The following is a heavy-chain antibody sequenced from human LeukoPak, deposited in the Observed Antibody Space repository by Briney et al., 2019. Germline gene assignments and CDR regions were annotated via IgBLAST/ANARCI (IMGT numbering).Heavy chain of an antibody. V-gene: IGHV1-2*06. CDR2: IKPNSGGT. CDR3: AGVGLLWFGEQRRGFDY. J-gene: IGHJ4*02. Sequence: ASVKVSCKASGYTFTGYYMHWVRQAPGQGLEWVGRIKPNSGGTNYAQKFQGRVTMTRDTSISTAYMELSRLRSDDTAVYYCAGVGLLWFGEQRRGFDYWGQGTLVTVSS. CDR1: GYTFTGYY. D-gene: IGHD3-10*01.